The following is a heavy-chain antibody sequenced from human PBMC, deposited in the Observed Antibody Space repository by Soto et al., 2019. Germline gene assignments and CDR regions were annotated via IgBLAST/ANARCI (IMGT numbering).Heavy chain of an antibody. CDR3: ARDPTYCSSTSCLTPDY. CDR1: GYTFTSYG. D-gene: IGHD2-2*01. CDR2: VSAYNGNT. V-gene: IGHV1-18*01. Sequence: ASLQVSCQASGYTFTSYGIIWVRQAPVQGLEWMGWVSAYNGNTNYAQKLQGRVTMTTDTSTSTAYMELRSLRSDDTAVYYCARDPTYCSSTSCLTPDYWGQETLVTFSS. J-gene: IGHJ4*02.